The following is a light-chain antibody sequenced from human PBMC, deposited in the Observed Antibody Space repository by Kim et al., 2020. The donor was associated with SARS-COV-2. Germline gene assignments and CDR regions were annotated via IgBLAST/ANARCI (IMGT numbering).Light chain of an antibody. CDR3: QQSYNTPWT. Sequence: VYVGDRVTITCRASQTIRNHLNWYQQKPGKAPKLLIYAASNLQGGVPSRFSGSGSGADFTLTISSLQPEDFATYYCQQSYNTPWTFGQGTKVDIK. V-gene: IGKV1-39*01. CDR1: QTIRNH. CDR2: AAS. J-gene: IGKJ1*01.